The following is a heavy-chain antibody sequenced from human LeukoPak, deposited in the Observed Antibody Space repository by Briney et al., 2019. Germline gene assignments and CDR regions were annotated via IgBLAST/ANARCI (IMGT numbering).Heavy chain of an antibody. D-gene: IGHD6-13*01. V-gene: IGHV4-59*01. CDR1: GGSISKYY. CDR2: IHYTGIT. J-gene: IGHJ4*02. Sequence: SETLSLTCTVSGGSISKYYWSWIRQPPGMGLEWIGYIHYTGITNYNPSLKSRVTMSVDTYKNQFALKLSSVTAADTAVYYCARITYSRYNDSWPWFDYWGLGTLVSVSS. CDR3: ARITYSRYNDSWPWFDY.